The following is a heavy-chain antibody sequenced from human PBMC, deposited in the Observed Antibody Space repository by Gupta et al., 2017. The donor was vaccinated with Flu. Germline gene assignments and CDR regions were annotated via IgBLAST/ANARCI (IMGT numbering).Heavy chain of an antibody. V-gene: IGHV3-23*01. J-gene: IGHJ4*02. CDR2: ISGSGGST. Sequence: EVQLLESGGGLVQPGGSLRLSCAASGFTFRSYAMSWVRQAPGKGLEWVSAISGSGGSTYYADSVKGRFTISRENSKNTLYLQMNSLRAEETAVYYCAKDPYDYDSQKIDYGGQGTLVSVSS. CDR1: GFTFRSYA. CDR3: AKDPYDYDSQKIDY. D-gene: IGHD3-22*01.